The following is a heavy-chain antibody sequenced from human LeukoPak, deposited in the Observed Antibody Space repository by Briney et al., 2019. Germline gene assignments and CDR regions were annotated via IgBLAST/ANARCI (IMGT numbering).Heavy chain of an antibody. D-gene: IGHD6-13*01. CDR2: IVVGSNNT. J-gene: IGHJ5*02. CDR1: GFPLSSSA. V-gene: IGHV1-58*01. CDR3: AAPYSTRWFDL. Sequence: SVTVSCTASGFPLSSSAVQWVRQAGGQRLEWIGWIVVGSNNTNYAQEFQERVTITRDMSTSTAYMELSSLRSEDTAVYYCAAPYSTRWFDLWGRGTLVTVSS.